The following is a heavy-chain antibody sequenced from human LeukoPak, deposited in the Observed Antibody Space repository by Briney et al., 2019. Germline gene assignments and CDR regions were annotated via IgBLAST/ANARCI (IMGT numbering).Heavy chain of an antibody. CDR2: ISSSSSYI. J-gene: IGHJ6*02. D-gene: IGHD3-3*01. CDR1: GFTFSSYS. CDR3: ARDPGITIFGVVIPDAYGMDV. V-gene: IGHV3-21*01. Sequence: PGGSLRLSCAASGFTFSSYSMNWVRQAPGKGLEWVSSISSSSSYIYYADSVKGRFTISRDNAKNSLYLQMNSLGAEDTAVYYCARDPGITIFGVVIPDAYGMDVWGQGTTVTVSS.